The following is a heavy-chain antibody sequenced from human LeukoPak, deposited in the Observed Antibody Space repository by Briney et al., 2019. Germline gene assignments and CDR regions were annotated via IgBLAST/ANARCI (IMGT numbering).Heavy chain of an antibody. D-gene: IGHD3-10*01. CDR2: IGGSST. J-gene: IGHJ4*02. Sequence: GGSLRLSCAASGFPFTIYAMSWVRQAPGKGLEWVSSIGGSSTYYADFVKGRFTVSRDTSKNTMDLQMNSLRAEDTAIYYCAKYRGFGDSYDSWGQGTLVTVSS. V-gene: IGHV3-23*01. CDR1: GFPFTIYA. CDR3: AKYRGFGDSYDS.